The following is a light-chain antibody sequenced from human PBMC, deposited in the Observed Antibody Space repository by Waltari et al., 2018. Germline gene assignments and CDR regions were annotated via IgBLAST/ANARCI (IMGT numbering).Light chain of an antibody. J-gene: IGLJ3*02. Sequence: QIVVTQEPSVTVSPGGTVILTCASSTGTVSHDFYPNWFQQKPGQAPRSLIHSSVAKHSWTPARFSGSLLGGKARLTLSGVRPEDEADYYCLLYYGGTWVFGGGTKLTV. CDR3: LLYYGGTWV. CDR2: SSV. CDR1: TGTVSHDFY. V-gene: IGLV7-43*01.